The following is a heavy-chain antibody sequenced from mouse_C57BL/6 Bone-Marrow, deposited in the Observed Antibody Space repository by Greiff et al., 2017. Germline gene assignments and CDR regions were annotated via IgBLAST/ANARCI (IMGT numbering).Heavy chain of an antibody. CDR2: IYPGSGST. Sequence: VQLQQPGAELVKPGASVKMSCKASGYTFTSYWITWVKQRPGQGLEWIGDIYPGSGSTNYNEKFKSKATLTVDTSSSTAYMQLSSLTSEDSAVYYCARPYRSNYSYWYFDVWGTGTTVTVSS. CDR3: ARPYRSNYSYWYFDV. J-gene: IGHJ1*03. CDR1: GYTFTSYW. D-gene: IGHD2-5*01. V-gene: IGHV1-55*01.